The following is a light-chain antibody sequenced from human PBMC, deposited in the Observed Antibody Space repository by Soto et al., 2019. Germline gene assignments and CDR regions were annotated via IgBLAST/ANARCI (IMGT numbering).Light chain of an antibody. Sequence: DIQMTQSPSAMSASVGDRVTITCRASQGISIDLAWFQQKPGQVPKRLIYAASSLQSGVPSRFSGSGSGTKFTLIISGLQPEDFATYYCLQHNSYPFTFGPGTKVDL. J-gene: IGKJ3*01. CDR2: AAS. CDR3: LQHNSYPFT. V-gene: IGKV1-17*03. CDR1: QGISID.